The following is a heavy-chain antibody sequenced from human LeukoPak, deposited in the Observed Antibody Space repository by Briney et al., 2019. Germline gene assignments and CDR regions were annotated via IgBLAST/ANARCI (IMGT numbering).Heavy chain of an antibody. CDR2: IKQDGSDK. V-gene: IGHV3-7*01. D-gene: IGHD6-6*01. CDR3: ARWATSFDL. J-gene: IGHJ4*02. CDR1: GFTFSSSA. Sequence: GGSLRLTCAASGFTFSSSAMSWVRQAPGKGLEWVANIKQDGSDKYYVDSVTGRFIISRDNANNSLYLQMNSLRAEDTAVYYCARWATSFDLWGQGTLVTVSS.